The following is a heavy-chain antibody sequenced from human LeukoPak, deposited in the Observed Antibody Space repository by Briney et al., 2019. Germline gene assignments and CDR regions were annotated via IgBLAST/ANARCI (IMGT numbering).Heavy chain of an antibody. Sequence: AGGSLRLSCAASGFTFSSYAMSWVRQAPGKGLEWVSYISSSGSTIYYADSVKGRFTISRDNAKNSLYLQMNSLRAEDTAVYYCARDDFVSGYEYNWFDPWGQGTLVTVSS. D-gene: IGHD5-12*01. J-gene: IGHJ5*02. CDR3: ARDDFVSGYEYNWFDP. CDR2: ISSSGSTI. CDR1: GFTFSSYA. V-gene: IGHV3-48*04.